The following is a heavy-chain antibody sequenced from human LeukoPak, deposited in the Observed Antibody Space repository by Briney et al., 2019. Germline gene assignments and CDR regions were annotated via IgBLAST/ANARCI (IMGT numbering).Heavy chain of an antibody. D-gene: IGHD2-15*01. J-gene: IGHJ4*02. CDR1: EFTVSDSY. Sequence: GGSLRLSCAASEFTVSDSYMSWVRQAPGKGLQWVSVIFSGGSTYYTDSVKGRFTLSRDNSKNTLYLQMNSLRAEDSAVYYCARIVSGYFDCWGQGTLVTVSS. CDR3: ARIVSGYFDC. CDR2: IFSGGST. V-gene: IGHV3-53*01.